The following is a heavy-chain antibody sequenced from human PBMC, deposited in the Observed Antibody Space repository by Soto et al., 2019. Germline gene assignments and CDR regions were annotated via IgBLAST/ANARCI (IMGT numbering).Heavy chain of an antibody. CDR3: AKSGPTVTTLQHYYYYYGMDV. CDR1: GFTFSSYA. Sequence: PGGSLRLSCAASGFTFSSYAMSWVRQAPGKGLEWVSAISGSGGSTYYADSVKGRFTISRDNSKNTLYLQMNSLRAEDTAVYYCAKSGPTVTTLQHYYYYYGMDVWGQGTTVTSP. J-gene: IGHJ6*02. V-gene: IGHV3-23*01. CDR2: ISGSGGST. D-gene: IGHD4-17*01.